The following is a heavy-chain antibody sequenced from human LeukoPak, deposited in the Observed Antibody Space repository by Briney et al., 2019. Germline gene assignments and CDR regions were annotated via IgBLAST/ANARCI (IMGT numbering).Heavy chain of an antibody. V-gene: IGHV4-59*01. D-gene: IGHD3-16*01. CDR3: ARAFRGGYYMDV. Sequence: SETLSLTCTVSGGSISSYYWSWIRQPPGKGLEWIGYLYSSGSTNYNPSLESRVTITEATSKNQLSLRLNSVTAADTAAYYCARAFRGGYYMDVWGKGTTVTVSS. CDR2: LYSSGST. J-gene: IGHJ6*03. CDR1: GGSISSYY.